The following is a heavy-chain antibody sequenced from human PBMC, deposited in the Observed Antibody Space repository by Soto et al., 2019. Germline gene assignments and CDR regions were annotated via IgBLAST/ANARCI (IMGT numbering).Heavy chain of an antibody. J-gene: IGHJ6*02. D-gene: IGHD6-13*01. V-gene: IGHV5-51*01. CDR2: IYPGDSDT. CDR1: GYSFTSYW. Sequence: PGESLKISCNGSGYSFTSYWICWVRQMPWKGLEWMGIIYPGDSDTRYSPSFQGQVTISADKSISTAYLQWSSLKASDTAMYYCAREQQLVRNYYYGMDVWGQGTTVTVS. CDR3: AREQQLVRNYYYGMDV.